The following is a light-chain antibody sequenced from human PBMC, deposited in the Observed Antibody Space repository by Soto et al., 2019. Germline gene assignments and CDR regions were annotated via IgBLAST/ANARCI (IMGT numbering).Light chain of an antibody. Sequence: EVVMMQSPATLSVSPGERATLSCRASQSVSSNLAWYQQRPGQAPRLLIYGASTRATGGPARFSGSGSGTEFTLTISSLQSEDFAVYYCQQYDNWPPYTFGQGTKLEIK. J-gene: IGKJ2*01. CDR3: QQYDNWPPYT. CDR2: GAS. V-gene: IGKV3-15*01. CDR1: QSVSSN.